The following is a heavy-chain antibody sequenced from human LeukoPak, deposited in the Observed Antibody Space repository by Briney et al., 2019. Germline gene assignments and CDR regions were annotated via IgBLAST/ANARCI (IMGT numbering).Heavy chain of an antibody. CDR3: AKDLGPPVFGY. V-gene: IGHV3-23*01. CDR1: GFTFSNYA. Sequence: GGSLRLSCAASGFTFSNYAMSWVRQAPAKGLEWISTITGSGVSTYYADSVKGRFTISRDNSKNTLYLQMNSLRVEDTAVFYCAKDLGPPVFGYWGQGTLVTVSS. J-gene: IGHJ4*02. D-gene: IGHD1-14*01. CDR2: ITGSGVST.